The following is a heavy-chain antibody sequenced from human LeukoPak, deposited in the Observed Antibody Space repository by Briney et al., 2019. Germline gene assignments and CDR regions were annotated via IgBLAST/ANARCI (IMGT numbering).Heavy chain of an antibody. CDR3: ARSISTRPQYPNDY. CDR1: GYTFTSYG. D-gene: IGHD2-2*01. J-gene: IGHJ4*02. V-gene: IGHV1-18*01. CDR2: ISAYNGNT. Sequence: ASVKVSCKASGYTFTSYGISWVRQAPGQGLEWMGWISAYNGNTNYAQKLQGRVTMTTDTSTSTAFMELRSLRSDDTAVYYCARSISTRPQYPNDYWGQGTLVTVSS.